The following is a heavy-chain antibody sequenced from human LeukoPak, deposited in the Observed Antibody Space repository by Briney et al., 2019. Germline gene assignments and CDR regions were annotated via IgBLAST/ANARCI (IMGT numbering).Heavy chain of an antibody. J-gene: IGHJ4*02. CDR2: IYPGDSDT. CDR1: GYRLTSYW. D-gene: IGHD4-11*01. Sequence: GESLQISCKGSGYRLTSYWIGWVRQMPGKGLEWMGIIYPGDSDTRYSPSFQGQVTISADKSISTAYLQWSSLKASDTAMYYCARQNSNSPFDFGGQGTLVTVSS. V-gene: IGHV5-51*01. CDR3: ARQNSNSPFDF.